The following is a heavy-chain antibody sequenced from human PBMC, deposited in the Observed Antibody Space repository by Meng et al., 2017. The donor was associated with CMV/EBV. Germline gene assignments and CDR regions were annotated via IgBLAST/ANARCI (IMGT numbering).Heavy chain of an antibody. V-gene: IGHV1-69*05. J-gene: IGHJ5*02. Sequence: KISCAASGFTFSSYWMSWVRQAPGQGLEWMGGIIPIFGTANYAQKFQGRVTITTDESTSTAYMELSSLRSEDTAVYYCARVGVGYDSAFDPWGQGTLVTVSS. CDR2: IIPIFGTA. D-gene: IGHD3-16*01. CDR3: ARVGVGYDSAFDP. CDR1: GFTFSSYW.